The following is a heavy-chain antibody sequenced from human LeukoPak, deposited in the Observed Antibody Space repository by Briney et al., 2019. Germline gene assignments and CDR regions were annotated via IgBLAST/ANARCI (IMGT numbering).Heavy chain of an antibody. CDR1: GFTFSSYA. D-gene: IGHD2-2*01. V-gene: IGHV3-30-3*01. CDR3: ARGYVVVVPAATSFDK. Sequence: PGGSLRLSCAASGFTFSSYAMHWVRQAPGKGLEWVAVISYDGSYKFYADSVKGRFTASRDNSKNTLYLQMNSPRAEDTAIYFCARGYVVVVPAATSFDKWGQGTLVTVSS. J-gene: IGHJ4*02. CDR2: ISYDGSYK.